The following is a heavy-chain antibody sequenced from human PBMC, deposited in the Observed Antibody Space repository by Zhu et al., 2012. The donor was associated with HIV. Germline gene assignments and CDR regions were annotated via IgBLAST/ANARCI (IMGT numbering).Heavy chain of an antibody. D-gene: IGHD3-10*01. CDR1: GGSINSNDYY. Sequence: QVQLQESGPGLVKPSQTLSLTCSVSGGSINSNDYYWSWIRQSPGKGLEWIAYIFHRGNTFYNPSLKSRVDIALDTATNQFSLKVNSVTAADTAVYFCARARRARGFVYGLFDYWGQGSWSPSPQ. J-gene: IGHJ4*02. V-gene: IGHV4-30-4*01. CDR2: IFHRGNT. CDR3: ARARRARGFVYGLFDY.